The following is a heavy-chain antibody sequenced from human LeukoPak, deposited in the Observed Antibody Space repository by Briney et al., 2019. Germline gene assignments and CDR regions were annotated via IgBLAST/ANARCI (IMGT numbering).Heavy chain of an antibody. CDR3: AVGYCTNGVCYLYY. CDR1: GGTFSSYA. V-gene: IGHV1-69*01. J-gene: IGHJ4*02. CDR2: IIPIFGTA. D-gene: IGHD2-8*01. Sequence: SVKVSCKASGGTFSSYAISWVRQAPGQGLEWMGGIIPIFGTANYAQKFQGRVTITADESTSIAYMELSSLRSEDTAVYYCAVGYCTNGVCYLYYWGQGTLVTVSS.